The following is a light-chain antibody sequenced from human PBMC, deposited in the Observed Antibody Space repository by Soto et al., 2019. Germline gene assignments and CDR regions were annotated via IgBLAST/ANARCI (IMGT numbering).Light chain of an antibody. V-gene: IGKV3-11*01. Sequence: EIVMTQSPATLSVSPGDGATLSFSASQSVVTNLAWYQQKPGQAPRLLIYDTSSRASGIPARFSGSGSGTDFTLTISSLEPEDFAFYYCQQRSNWPRTFGQGTKVDIK. J-gene: IGKJ1*01. CDR2: DTS. CDR1: QSVVTN. CDR3: QQRSNWPRT.